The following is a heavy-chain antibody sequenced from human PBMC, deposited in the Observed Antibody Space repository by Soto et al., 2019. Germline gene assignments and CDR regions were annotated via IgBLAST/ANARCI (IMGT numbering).Heavy chain of an antibody. CDR2: ISTYHGHT. J-gene: IGHJ6*03. V-gene: IGHV1-18*01. CDR1: GYSFTDYG. CDR3: AREPTSGRISEEGAYKYSYMDV. Sequence: QVQLVQSGAEVKKPGASVKVSCKTSGYSFTDYGVNWVRQAPGQGLEWMGWISTYHGHTNYAQKLQGRVTMTTDTPTRTVHMKLRIHRSDDTAVYYCAREPTSGRISEEGAYKYSYMDVWGKGTPVTVSS. D-gene: IGHD3-3*01.